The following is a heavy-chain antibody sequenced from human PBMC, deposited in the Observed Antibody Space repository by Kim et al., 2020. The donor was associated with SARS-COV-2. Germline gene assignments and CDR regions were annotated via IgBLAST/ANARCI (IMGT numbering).Heavy chain of an antibody. CDR3: TRAGDYYASGNYYETDY. Sequence: GGSLRLSCAASGFTFSTYAMSWVRQAPGKGLEWISGISNSGGSTYYADSVKGRFTISRDISRNTLYLHMNSLRAEDTAIYYCTRAGDYYASGNYYETDY. V-gene: IGHV3-23*01. D-gene: IGHD3-10*01. CDR1: GFTFSTYA. CDR2: ISNSGGST. J-gene: IGHJ4*01.